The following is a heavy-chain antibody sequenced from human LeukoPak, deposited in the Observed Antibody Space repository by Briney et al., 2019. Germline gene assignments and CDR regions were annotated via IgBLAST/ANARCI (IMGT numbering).Heavy chain of an antibody. CDR1: GGTFSSYA. D-gene: IGHD6-13*01. CDR3: ARARIAAAGTGYYYYYMDV. V-gene: IGHV1-69*13. Sequence: GASVKVSCKASGGTFSSYAISWVRQAPGQGLEWMGGIIPIFGTANYAQKFQGRVTITADESTSTAYMELSSLRSEDTAVYYCARARIAAAGTGYYYYYMDVWGKGTTVTVSS. J-gene: IGHJ6*03. CDR2: IIPIFGTA.